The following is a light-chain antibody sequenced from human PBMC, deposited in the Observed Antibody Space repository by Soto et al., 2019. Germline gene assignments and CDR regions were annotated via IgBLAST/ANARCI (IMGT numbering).Light chain of an antibody. Sequence: DIQLTQSPPTLSASVGDRVTITCRASQSIRYYLAWYQQMPGKAPKLLISGASSLQSGVPSRFSGSGSGTEFTLTISSLQHDDFATYFCQHHNSYSQTFGQGTKVEIK. CDR3: QHHNSYSQT. V-gene: IGKV1-5*01. J-gene: IGKJ1*01. CDR1: QSIRYY. CDR2: GAS.